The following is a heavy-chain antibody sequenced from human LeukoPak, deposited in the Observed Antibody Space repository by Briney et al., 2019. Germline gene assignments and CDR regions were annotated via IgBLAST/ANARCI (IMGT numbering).Heavy chain of an antibody. CDR2: INQSGST. CDR1: GGSFSGYY. CDR3: ARGRPDAFDI. V-gene: IGHV4-34*01. Sequence: PSETLSLTCAVYGGSFSGYYWSWIRQPPGKGLEWIGEINQSGSTNYNPSLKSRVTISVDTSKNQFSLKLSSVIAADTAVYYCARGRPDAFDIWGQGTMVTVSS. J-gene: IGHJ3*02.